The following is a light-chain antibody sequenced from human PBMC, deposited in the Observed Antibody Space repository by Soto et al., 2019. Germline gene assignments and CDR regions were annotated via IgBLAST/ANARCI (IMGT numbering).Light chain of an antibody. CDR1: QTVSSN. V-gene: IGKV3-15*01. J-gene: IGKJ1*01. Sequence: EIVMTQSPATLSVSPGERATLSCRASQTVSSNLAWYQQKPGQAPRLLIYGASTRAAGIPARFSASGSVTEFTLTISSLQSEDFAVYYCQQYHNWPPEGTFGQGTKVDIK. CDR3: QQYHNWPPEGT. CDR2: GAS.